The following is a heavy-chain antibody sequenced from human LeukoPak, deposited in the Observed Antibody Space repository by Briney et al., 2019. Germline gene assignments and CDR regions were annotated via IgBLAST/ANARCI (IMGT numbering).Heavy chain of an antibody. J-gene: IGHJ6*02. CDR2: IYYSGST. V-gene: IGHV4-30-4*01. Sequence: SETLSLTCTVSGGSISSGDYYWSWIRQPPGKGLEWIGSIYYSGSTYYNPSLRSRVTISVDTSKNQFSLKQSSVTAADTAVYYCARDAGYSYGPWDVWGQGTTVTVSS. CDR3: ARDAGYSYGPWDV. D-gene: IGHD5-18*01. CDR1: GGSISSGDYY.